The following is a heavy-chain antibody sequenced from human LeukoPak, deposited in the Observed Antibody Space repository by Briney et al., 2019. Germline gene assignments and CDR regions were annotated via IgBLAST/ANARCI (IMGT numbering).Heavy chain of an antibody. J-gene: IGHJ4*02. Sequence: PGGSLRLSCAASGFTFSSYSMNWVRQAPGKGLEWVSSISSSSSYIYYADSVRGRFTISRDNAKNSLYLQMNSLRAEDTAVYYCARLLTYYDILTGYSSSRYFDYWGQGTLVTVSS. V-gene: IGHV3-21*01. D-gene: IGHD3-9*01. CDR1: GFTFSSYS. CDR2: ISSSSSYI. CDR3: ARLLTYYDILTGYSSSRYFDY.